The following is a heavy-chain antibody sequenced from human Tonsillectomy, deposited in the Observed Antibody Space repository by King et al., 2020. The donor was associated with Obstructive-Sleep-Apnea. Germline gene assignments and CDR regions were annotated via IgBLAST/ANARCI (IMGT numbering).Heavy chain of an antibody. CDR2: IYYSGST. D-gene: IGHD1-26*01. J-gene: IGHJ4*02. CDR3: TGVYCSARGRELWSAFEY. V-gene: IGHV4-39*07. CDR1: GGSISSSSYY. Sequence: QLQESGPGLVKPSETLSLTCTVSGGSISSSSYYWGWIRQPPGKGLEWIGCIYYSGSTYYNPSLKSRVTISVDTSKNQFSLNLSSVTAADTVTAADTGVYCSARGRELWSAFEYWGQGTLVTVSS.